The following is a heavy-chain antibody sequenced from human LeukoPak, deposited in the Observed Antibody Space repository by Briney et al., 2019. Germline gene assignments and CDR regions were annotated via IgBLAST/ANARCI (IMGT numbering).Heavy chain of an antibody. CDR2: IKQDGSET. D-gene: IGHD4-17*01. CDR1: RFTLSNYW. CDR3: AKDVSLYGDYVFDY. V-gene: IGHV3-7*03. Sequence: GGSLRLSSAASRFTLSNYWMSWVLQAPRKGLECVANIKQDGSETYYVDSVKGRFTISRDNAKNSLYLQMNSLRAEDTALYYCAKDVSLYGDYVFDYWGQGTLVTVSS. J-gene: IGHJ4*02.